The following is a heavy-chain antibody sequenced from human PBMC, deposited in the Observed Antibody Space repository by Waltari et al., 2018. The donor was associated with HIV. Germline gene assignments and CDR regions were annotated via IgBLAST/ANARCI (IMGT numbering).Heavy chain of an antibody. CDR3: ARGPSEKSIY. Sequence: QVQLVQSGAEVKKPGDSVKVSCKASGYTFINYAIHWVRQAPGQGREWMGWVDGGNGNKKDSQKCQDRVTITRDTSASTAYMELSSLTSEDTAVYFCARGPSEKSIYWGQGTLVTVSS. V-gene: IGHV1-3*01. CDR2: VDGGNGNK. CDR1: GYTFINYA. J-gene: IGHJ4*02. D-gene: IGHD2-21*01.